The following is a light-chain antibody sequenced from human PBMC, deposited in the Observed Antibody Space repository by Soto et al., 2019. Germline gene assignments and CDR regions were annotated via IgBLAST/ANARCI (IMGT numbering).Light chain of an antibody. V-gene: IGKV3-11*01. CDR3: QQCSSWPLT. J-gene: IGKJ4*01. CDR1: QDITTY. CDR2: DTF. Sequence: EIVLSQSPSTLSFSPGERATLFCRASQDITTYLAWYQQTPGQAPRLFIYDTFNRDSDVPDRFSGSGSGTVFTLTISNVESEDSTIYYCQQCSSWPLTFGDGTKVDIK.